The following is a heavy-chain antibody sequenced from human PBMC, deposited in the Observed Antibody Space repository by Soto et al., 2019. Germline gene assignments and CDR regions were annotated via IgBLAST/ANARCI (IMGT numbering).Heavy chain of an antibody. J-gene: IGHJ4*02. CDR2: IYASGST. Sequence: GGSLRLSCAASGFTVSHNYMSWVRQAPGRGLEWVSVIYASGSTYYADSVKGRFTISRDDSKNTLYLQMNSLRAEDTAVYYCARGITGTTFDYWGQGTLVTVSS. V-gene: IGHV3-53*01. CDR3: ARGITGTTFDY. CDR1: GFTVSHNY. D-gene: IGHD1-20*01.